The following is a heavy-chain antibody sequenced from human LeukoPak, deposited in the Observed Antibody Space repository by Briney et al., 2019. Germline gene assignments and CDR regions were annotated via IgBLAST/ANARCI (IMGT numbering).Heavy chain of an antibody. CDR1: GFTFSNAW. CDR3: TTVVVPAARYYYYYYYMDV. V-gene: IGHV3-15*01. D-gene: IGHD2-2*01. J-gene: IGHJ6*03. CDR2: IKSETDGGTT. Sequence: GGSLRLSCAASGFTFSNAWMSWVRQAPGKGLEWVGRIKSETDGGTTDYAAPVKGRFTISRDDSKNTLYLQMNSLKTEDTAVYYCTTVVVPAARYYYYYYYMDVWGKGTTVTVSS.